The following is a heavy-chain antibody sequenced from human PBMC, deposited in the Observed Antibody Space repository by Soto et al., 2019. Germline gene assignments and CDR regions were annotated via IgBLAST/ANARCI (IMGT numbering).Heavy chain of an antibody. D-gene: IGHD1-26*01. Sequence: SVKFSCKSSGVTFSSYAISWVRQAPGQGLEWMGGIIPIFGTANYAQKFQGRVTITADESTSTAYMELSSLRSEDTAVYYCAGVDEGAGTDSPFDYWGQGTLGTVSA. CDR3: AGVDEGAGTDSPFDY. J-gene: IGHJ4*02. V-gene: IGHV1-69*13. CDR1: GVTFSSYA. CDR2: IIPIFGTA.